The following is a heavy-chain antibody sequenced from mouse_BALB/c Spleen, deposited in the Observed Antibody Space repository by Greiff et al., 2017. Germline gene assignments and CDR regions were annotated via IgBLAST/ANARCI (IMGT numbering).Heavy chain of an antibody. CDR3: TRSYGSYYAMDY. D-gene: IGHD1-2*01. J-gene: IGHJ4*01. V-gene: IGHV1S81*02. Sequence: QVQLKESGAELVKPGASVKLSCKASGYTFTSYYMYWVKQRPGQGLEWIGEINPSNGGTNFNEKFKSKATLTVDKSSSTAYMQLSSLTSEDSAVYYCTRSYGSYYAMDYWGQGTSVTVSS. CDR1: GYTFTSYY. CDR2: INPSNGGT.